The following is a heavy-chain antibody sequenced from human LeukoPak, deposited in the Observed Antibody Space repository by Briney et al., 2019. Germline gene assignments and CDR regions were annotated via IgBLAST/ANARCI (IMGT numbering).Heavy chain of an antibody. CDR3: ANRYPG. CDR2: ISGDGATT. V-gene: IGHV3-23*01. Sequence: RGSLRLSCAASGFTFSSYWMSWVRQAPGKGLDWVSAISGDGATTYYADSVKGRFTISRDNSKNTLYLQMNSLRAEDTAVYYCANRYPGWGQGTLVTVSS. CDR1: GFTFSSYW. J-gene: IGHJ4*02. D-gene: IGHD1-14*01.